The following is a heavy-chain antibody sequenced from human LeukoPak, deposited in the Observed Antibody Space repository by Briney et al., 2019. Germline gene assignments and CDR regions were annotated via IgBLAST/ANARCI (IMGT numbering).Heavy chain of an antibody. CDR1: GYTFTSYG. Sequence: GASVKVSCKASGYTFTSYGISWVRQAPGQGLEWMGWISAYNGNTNYAQKLQGRVTMTTDTSTSTAYMELRSLRSDDTAVYYCARDLVITFGGVIAPPFDPWGQGTLVTVSS. V-gene: IGHV1-18*01. CDR3: ARDLVITFGGVIAPPFDP. CDR2: ISAYNGNT. J-gene: IGHJ5*02. D-gene: IGHD3-16*02.